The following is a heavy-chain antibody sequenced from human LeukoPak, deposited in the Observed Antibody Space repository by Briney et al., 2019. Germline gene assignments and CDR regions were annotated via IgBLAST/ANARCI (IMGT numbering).Heavy chain of an antibody. CDR3: AVGVDPAAYDY. V-gene: IGHV4-28*01. CDR1: GYPMRSSNW. Sequence: PSDTVSLPCAVSGYPMRSSNWRGWLRPPPGAGLEWIGYIYYGGSTYYTPYHKSRVTMSVDTCKTQVSLKLSSVTAADTAVYYCAVGVDPAAYDYWGQGTLVTVPS. CDR2: IYYGGST. J-gene: IGHJ4*02. D-gene: IGHD2-2*01.